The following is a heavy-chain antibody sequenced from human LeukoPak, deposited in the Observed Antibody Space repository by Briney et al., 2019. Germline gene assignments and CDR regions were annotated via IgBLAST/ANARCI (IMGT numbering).Heavy chain of an antibody. Sequence: SETLSLTCNVSGGSISSYYWTWLRQPPGKALAWLGYIFTSGSDYYNPSLESRVTISLDTSKNQVSLRLSSVTAADTAVYYCARRNSYYYYMDVWGKGTTVTVSS. D-gene: IGHD3-16*01. CDR1: GGSISSYY. CDR2: IFTSGSD. J-gene: IGHJ6*03. CDR3: ARRNSYYYYMDV. V-gene: IGHV4-4*09.